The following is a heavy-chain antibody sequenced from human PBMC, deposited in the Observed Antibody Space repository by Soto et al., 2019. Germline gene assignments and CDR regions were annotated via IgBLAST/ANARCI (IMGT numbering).Heavy chain of an antibody. Sequence: ASVKVSCKASGYTFTSYYMHWVRQAPGQGLEWMGIINPSGGSTSYAQKFQGRVTMTRDTSTSTVYMELSSLRSEDTAVYYCARDHGSGSYQGLFDYWGQGTLVTVSS. D-gene: IGHD3-10*01. CDR3: ARDHGSGSYQGLFDY. CDR1: GYTFTSYY. J-gene: IGHJ4*02. CDR2: INPSGGST. V-gene: IGHV1-46*01.